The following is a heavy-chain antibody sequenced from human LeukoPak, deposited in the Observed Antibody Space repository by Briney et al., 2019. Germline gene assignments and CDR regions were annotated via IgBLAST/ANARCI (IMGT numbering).Heavy chain of an antibody. Sequence: KTSETLSLTCAVYGGSFSGYYWSWIRQPPGKGLEWIGEINHSGSTNYNPSLKSRVTISVDTSKNQFSLKLSSVTAADTAVHYCARQILGVVPAAITNDYWGQGTLVTVSS. D-gene: IGHD2-2*02. J-gene: IGHJ4*02. CDR3: ARQILGVVPAAITNDY. V-gene: IGHV4-34*01. CDR2: INHSGST. CDR1: GGSFSGYY.